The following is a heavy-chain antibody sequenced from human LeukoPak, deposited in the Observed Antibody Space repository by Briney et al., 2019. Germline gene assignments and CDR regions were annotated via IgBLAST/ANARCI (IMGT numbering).Heavy chain of an antibody. CDR3: ARDPWGIVGATNPDY. CDR2: INPSGGST. J-gene: IGHJ4*02. D-gene: IGHD1-26*01. V-gene: IGHV1-46*01. CDR1: GYTFTSYY. Sequence: ASVKVSCKASGYTFTSYYMHWVRQAPGQGLEWMGIINPSGGSTSYAQKFQGRVTMTRDMSTSTVYMELSSLRSEDTAVYYCARDPWGIVGATNPDYWGQGTLVTVSS.